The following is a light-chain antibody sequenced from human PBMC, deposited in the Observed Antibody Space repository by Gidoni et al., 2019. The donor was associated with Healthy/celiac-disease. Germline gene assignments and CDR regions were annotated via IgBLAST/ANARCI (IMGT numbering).Light chain of an antibody. CDR3: QQSYSTPMYT. Sequence: DIQMTQSTSSLSASVGDRVTITCGASQSISSYLNWYQQKPGKAPKLLIYAASSLQSGVPSRFSGSGSGTDFTLTISSLQPEDFATYYCQQSYSTPMYTFGQGTKLEIK. V-gene: IGKV1-39*01. J-gene: IGKJ2*01. CDR2: AAS. CDR1: QSISSY.